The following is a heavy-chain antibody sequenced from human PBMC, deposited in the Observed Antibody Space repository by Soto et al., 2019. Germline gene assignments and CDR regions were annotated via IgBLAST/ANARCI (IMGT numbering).Heavy chain of an antibody. CDR1: GGTFSSCA. CDR2: IIPIFGTA. Sequence: SVKVSCKASGGTFSSCAISWVRQAPGQGLEWMGGIIPIFGTANYAQKFQGRVTITADKSTSTAYMELSSLRSEDTAVYYCARAYGAAMPNDAFDIWGQGTMVTVSS. CDR3: ARAYGAAMPNDAFDI. D-gene: IGHD2-2*01. V-gene: IGHV1-69*06. J-gene: IGHJ3*02.